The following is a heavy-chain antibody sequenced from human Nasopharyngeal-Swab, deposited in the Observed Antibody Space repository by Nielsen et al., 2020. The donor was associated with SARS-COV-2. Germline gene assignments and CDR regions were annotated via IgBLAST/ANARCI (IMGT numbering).Heavy chain of an antibody. D-gene: IGHD3-3*01. J-gene: IGHJ5*02. CDR2: FDSEDGET. Sequence: ASVKVSFKISGYILTELSIHWVRQAPGKGLEWMGGFDSEDGETIYAQKFKGRVIMTEDTSTDTAYMELSSLRSEDTAVYYCATSPPIFAGGWFDLWGQGTLVTVSS. CDR3: ATSPPIFAGGWFDL. CDR1: GYILTELS. V-gene: IGHV1-24*01.